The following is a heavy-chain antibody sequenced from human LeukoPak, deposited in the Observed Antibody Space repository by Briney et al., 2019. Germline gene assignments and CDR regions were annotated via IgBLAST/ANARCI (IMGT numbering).Heavy chain of an antibody. CDR2: INHSGST. CDR1: GGSFSGYY. D-gene: IGHD2-15*01. Sequence: SETLSLTCAVYGGSFSGYYWSWIRQPPGKGLEWIGEINHSGSTNYNPSLKSRVTISVDTSKNQFSLKLSSVTAADTAVYYCARVSVAFDYWGQGTLVTVSS. V-gene: IGHV4-34*01. CDR3: ARVSVAFDY. J-gene: IGHJ4*02.